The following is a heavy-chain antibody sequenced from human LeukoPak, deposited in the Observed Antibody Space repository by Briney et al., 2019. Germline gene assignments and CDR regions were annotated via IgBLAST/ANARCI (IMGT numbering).Heavy chain of an antibody. J-gene: IGHJ4*02. Sequence: GGSLRLSCAASGFTFSSYWMHWVRQAPGKGLVWVSRVNTDGSSTSYADSVKGRFTISRDNAKNTLYLQMNSLRAEDTAVYYCASRGPYDSSGYYMGSFDHWGQGTLVTVSS. CDR2: VNTDGSST. D-gene: IGHD3-22*01. CDR1: GFTFSSYW. CDR3: ASRGPYDSSGYYMGSFDH. V-gene: IGHV3-74*01.